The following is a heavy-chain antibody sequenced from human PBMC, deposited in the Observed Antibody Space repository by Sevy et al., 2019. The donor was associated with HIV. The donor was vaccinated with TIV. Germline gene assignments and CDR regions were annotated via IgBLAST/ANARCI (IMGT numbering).Heavy chain of an antibody. J-gene: IGHJ3*02. Sequence: GESLKISCKGSGYSFTSYWISWVRQMPGKGLEWMGRIDPSDSYTNYSPSFQGHVTISADKSISTAYLQWSSLNASDTAMYYCARGGATVRHVMDAFDIWGQGTMVTVSS. CDR2: IDPSDSYT. D-gene: IGHD4-17*01. V-gene: IGHV5-10-1*01. CDR1: GYSFTSYW. CDR3: ARGGATVRHVMDAFDI.